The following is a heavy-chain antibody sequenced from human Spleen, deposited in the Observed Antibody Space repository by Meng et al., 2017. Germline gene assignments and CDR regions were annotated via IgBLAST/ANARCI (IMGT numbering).Heavy chain of an antibody. J-gene: IGHJ3*02. CDR3: ARRPRHSYGPNYDAFDM. CDR1: GYSFTSYW. D-gene: IGHD5-18*01. V-gene: IGHV5-51*01. Sequence: GGSLRLSCKGSGYSFTSYWIGWVRQMPGKGLEWMGIIYPGDSDTRYSPSFQGQVTISDDKSISTAYLQWSSLKASDTAMYYCARRPRHSYGPNYDAFDMWGQGTMVTVSS. CDR2: IYPGDSDT.